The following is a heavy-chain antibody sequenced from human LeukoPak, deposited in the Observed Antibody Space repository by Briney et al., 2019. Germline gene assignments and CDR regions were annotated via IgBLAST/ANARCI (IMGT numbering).Heavy chain of an antibody. Sequence: PSETLSLTCTVSGGSISSSLYFWGWIRQPPGKGLKGIGSIYYSGSTYYNPSRKSRVTISVDTTKNQFSLKLSSVTAADTAVYYCARHIDGFDIWGQGTMVTVSS. CDR3: ARHIDGFDI. CDR2: IYYSGST. CDR1: GGSISSSLYF. V-gene: IGHV4-39*01. J-gene: IGHJ3*02.